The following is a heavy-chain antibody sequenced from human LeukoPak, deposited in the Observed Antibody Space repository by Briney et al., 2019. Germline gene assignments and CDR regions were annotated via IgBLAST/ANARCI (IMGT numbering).Heavy chain of an antibody. V-gene: IGHV4-61*02. D-gene: IGHD6-19*01. CDR1: GGSISSGSYY. CDR2: IYTSGST. Sequence: PSQTLSLTCTGSGGSISSGSYYWRWIRQPAGKGLEWIGRIYTSGSTNYNPSLRSRVTISVDTSKNQFSLKLSSVTAADTAVYYRASTSGWYLDGGYFDYWGQGTLVTVSS. CDR3: ASTSGWYLDGGYFDY. J-gene: IGHJ4*02.